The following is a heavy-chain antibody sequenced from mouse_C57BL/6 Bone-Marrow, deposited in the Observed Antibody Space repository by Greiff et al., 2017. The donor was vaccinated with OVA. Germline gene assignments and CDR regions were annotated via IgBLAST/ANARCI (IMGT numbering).Heavy chain of an antibody. D-gene: IGHD1-1*01. J-gene: IGHJ1*03. CDR2: IDPANGNT. CDR1: GFNIKNTY. CDR3: ASSYYYGSSYCWYFDV. Sequence: EVQLQQSVAELVRPGASVKLSCTASGFNIKNTYMHWVKQRPEQGLEWIGRIDPANGNTKYAPKFQGKATITADTSSNTAYLQLSSLTSEDTAIYYCASSYYYGSSYCWYFDVWGTGTTVTVSS. V-gene: IGHV14-3*01.